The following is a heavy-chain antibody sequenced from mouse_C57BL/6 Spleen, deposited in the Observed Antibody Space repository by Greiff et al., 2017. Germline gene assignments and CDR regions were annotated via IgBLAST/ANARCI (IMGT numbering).Heavy chain of an antibody. CDR2: IRNKANNHAT. J-gene: IGHJ2*01. D-gene: IGHD4-1*01. V-gene: IGHV6-6*01. CDR3: TRLVRLGQDFDY. Sequence: EVHLVESGGGLVQPGGSMKLSCAASGFTFSDAWMDWVRQSPEKGLEWVAEIRNKANNHATYYADSVKGRFTISRDDSKSGVYLQMNSLRAEDTGIYYCTRLVRLGQDFDYWGQGTTLTVSS. CDR1: GFTFSDAW.